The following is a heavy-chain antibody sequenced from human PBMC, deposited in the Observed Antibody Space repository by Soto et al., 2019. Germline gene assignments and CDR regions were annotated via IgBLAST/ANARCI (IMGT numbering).Heavy chain of an antibody. CDR1: GFAVSSKY. V-gene: IGHV3-53*01. D-gene: IGHD6-19*01. Sequence: EVQLVESGGGSIQPGGSLRLSCAASGFAVSSKYMTWVRQAPGKGLEWVSVIYVGGTTYYADSVKGRFTISRDTSTNTLYLQMNSLRAENTAVYYCVQTTGWPGFDFWGQGTLVTVSS. CDR2: IYVGGTT. J-gene: IGHJ4*02. CDR3: VQTTGWPGFDF.